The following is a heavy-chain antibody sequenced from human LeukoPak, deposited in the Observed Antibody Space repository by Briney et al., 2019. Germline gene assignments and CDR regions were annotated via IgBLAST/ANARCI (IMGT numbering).Heavy chain of an antibody. Sequence: SSETLSLTCAVYGGSFSGYYWSWIRQPPGKGLEWIGEINHSGSTNYNPSLKSRVTISLDTSKDRFSLKLSSVTAADTAVYYCARDPQNDAFDIWGQGTMVTVSS. CDR1: GGSFSGYY. J-gene: IGHJ3*02. V-gene: IGHV4-34*01. CDR3: ARDPQNDAFDI. CDR2: INHSGST.